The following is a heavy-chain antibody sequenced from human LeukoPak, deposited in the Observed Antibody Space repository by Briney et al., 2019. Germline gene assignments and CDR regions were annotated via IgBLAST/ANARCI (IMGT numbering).Heavy chain of an antibody. CDR2: IVPIDSYT. J-gene: IGHJ6*02. CDR3: ARLLVIDGYYYYGMDV. V-gene: IGHV5-10-1*01. Sequence: GESLKISCKGSGYSFPTYWISWARQMPGKGLGWMGRIVPIDSYTNYSPSFQGRVIISADKSIRTAYLQWSSLKASDTAMYYCARLLVIDGYYYYGMDVWGQGTTVTVSS. D-gene: IGHD3-9*01. CDR1: GYSFPTYW.